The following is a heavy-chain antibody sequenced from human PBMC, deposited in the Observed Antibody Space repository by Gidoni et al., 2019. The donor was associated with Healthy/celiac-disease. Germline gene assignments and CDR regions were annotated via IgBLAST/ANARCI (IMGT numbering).Heavy chain of an antibody. D-gene: IGHD3-22*01. CDR3: ARRVGGHTYYYDSSGYFDY. CDR1: GGSLRSSSYY. Sequence: QLQLQESGPGPVKPSATPSPTFPVSGGSLRSSSYYWGWIRQPPGKGLEWIGSIYYSGSTYYNPSLKSRVTISVDTSKNQFSLKLSSVTAADTAVYYCARRVGGHTYYYDSSGYFDYWGQGTLVTVSS. J-gene: IGHJ4*02. V-gene: IGHV4-39*01. CDR2: IYYSGST.